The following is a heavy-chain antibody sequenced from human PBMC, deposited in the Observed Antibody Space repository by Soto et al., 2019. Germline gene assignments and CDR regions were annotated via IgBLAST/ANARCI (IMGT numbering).Heavy chain of an antibody. Sequence: SETLSLTCTVSGGSISRSSYYWGWIRQPPGKGLEWIGSIYYSGSTYYNPSLKSRVTISVDTSKNQFSLKLSSVTAADTAVYYCASGGTAGGPNSFFDYWGQGTLVTVSS. CDR3: ASGGTAGGPNSFFDY. CDR1: GGSISRSSYY. V-gene: IGHV4-39*01. D-gene: IGHD2-8*01. CDR2: IYYSGST. J-gene: IGHJ4*02.